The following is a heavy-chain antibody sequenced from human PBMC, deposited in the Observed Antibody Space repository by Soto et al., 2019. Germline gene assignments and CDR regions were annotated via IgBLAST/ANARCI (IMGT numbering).Heavy chain of an antibody. Sequence: GGSLRLSCAASGFTFSNYAMSWVRQAPGKGLEWVSAVSYSAANTYYADSVKGRFTISRDNSKNTLYLQMNSLRAEDTAVYYCAKDQQKQLVQVFDYWGQGTLVTVSS. CDR3: AKDQQKQLVQVFDY. CDR1: GFTFSNYA. V-gene: IGHV3-23*01. CDR2: VSYSAANT. D-gene: IGHD6-13*01. J-gene: IGHJ4*02.